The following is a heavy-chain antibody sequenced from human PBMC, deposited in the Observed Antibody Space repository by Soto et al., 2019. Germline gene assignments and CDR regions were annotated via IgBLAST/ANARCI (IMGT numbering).Heavy chain of an antibody. V-gene: IGHV5-51*01. Sequence: GASLKISCKGSGESLTSYWFGGGRQMPGKSLEWMGIIYPGDSDTRYSPSFQGQVTISADKSISTAYLQWSSLKASDTAMYYCARHAHGDYVDGMAGWGQGTTVTGSS. D-gene: IGHD4-17*01. CDR2: IYPGDSDT. CDR1: GESLTSYW. J-gene: IGHJ6*02. CDR3: ARHAHGDYVDGMAG.